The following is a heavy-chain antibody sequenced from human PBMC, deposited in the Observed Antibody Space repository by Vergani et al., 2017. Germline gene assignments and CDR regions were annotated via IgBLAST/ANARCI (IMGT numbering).Heavy chain of an antibody. D-gene: IGHD3-22*01. CDR2: ISSSSSYI. J-gene: IGHJ4*02. Sequence: EVQLVESGGGLVKPGGSLRLSCAASGFTFSSYSMNWVRQAPGKGLEWVSSISSSSSYIYYADSVKGRFTISRDNAKNSLYLQMNSLRAEDTAVYYCATHLSSGYYEGGYWGQGTLVTVSS. CDR3: ATHLSSGYYEGGY. CDR1: GFTFSSYS. V-gene: IGHV3-21*01.